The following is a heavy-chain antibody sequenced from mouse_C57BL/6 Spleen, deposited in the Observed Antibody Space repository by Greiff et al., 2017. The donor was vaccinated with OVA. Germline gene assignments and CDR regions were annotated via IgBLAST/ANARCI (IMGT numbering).Heavy chain of an antibody. CDR1: GFTFSSYG. CDR2: ISSGGSYT. D-gene: IGHD1-1*01. J-gene: IGHJ4*01. CDR3: ARPYGSSYAMDY. Sequence: EVKLVESGGDLVKPGGSLKLSCAASGFTFSSYGMSWVRQTPDKRLEWVATISSGGSYTYYPDSVKGRFTISRDNAKNTLYLQMSSLKSEDTAMYYCARPYGSSYAMDYWGQGTSVTVSS. V-gene: IGHV5-6*01.